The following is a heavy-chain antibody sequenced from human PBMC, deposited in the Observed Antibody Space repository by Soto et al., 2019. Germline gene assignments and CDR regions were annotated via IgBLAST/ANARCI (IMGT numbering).Heavy chain of an antibody. Sequence: PGGSLRLSCAASGFTFTNYAMNWVRQAPGKGLEWVSSISADGLSTFYADSLQGRFTISRDNSKNTLFLQMKSLRAADTAIYYCAKGSSASARESPASRGQGTLVTGSS. J-gene: IGHJ4*02. D-gene: IGHD6-6*01. CDR3: AKGSSASARESPAS. CDR1: GFTFTNYA. V-gene: IGHV3-23*01. CDR2: ISADGLST.